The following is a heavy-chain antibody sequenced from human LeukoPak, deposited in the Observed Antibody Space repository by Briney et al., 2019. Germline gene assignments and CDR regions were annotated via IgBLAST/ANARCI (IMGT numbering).Heavy chain of an antibody. J-gene: IGHJ4*02. Sequence: AGGSLRLSCAASGFTFSSYSMNWVRQAPGKGLEWVSSISSSSSYIYYADSVKGRFTISRDNAKNSLYLQMNSLRAEDTAVYYCAREGYDSSGYYVGYYFDYWGQGTLVTVS. CDR2: ISSSSSYI. V-gene: IGHV3-21*01. D-gene: IGHD3-22*01. CDR3: AREGYDSSGYYVGYYFDY. CDR1: GFTFSSYS.